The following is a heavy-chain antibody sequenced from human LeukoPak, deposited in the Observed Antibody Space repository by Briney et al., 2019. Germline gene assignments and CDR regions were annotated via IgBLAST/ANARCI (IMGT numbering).Heavy chain of an antibody. Sequence: GGSLRLSCAASGFTFSSYAMSWVRQAPGKGLEWVSAISGSGGSTYYADSVKGRFTISRDNSKNTLYLQMNSLRVEDTAVYYCARGLFLSGYLDAFDIWGQGTVVTVPS. V-gene: IGHV3-23*01. CDR1: GFTFSSYA. CDR3: ARGLFLSGYLDAFDI. D-gene: IGHD3-22*01. CDR2: ISGSGGST. J-gene: IGHJ3*02.